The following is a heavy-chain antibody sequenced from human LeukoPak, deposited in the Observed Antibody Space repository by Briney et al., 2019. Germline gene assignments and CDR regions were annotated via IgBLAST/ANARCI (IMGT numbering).Heavy chain of an antibody. D-gene: IGHD6-19*01. J-gene: IGHJ4*02. Sequence: ASVKVSCKASGGTFSSYAISWVRQAPGQGLEWMGWISAYNGNTNYAQKVQGRVTMTTDTSTSTAYMELRSLRSDDTAVYYCAREADYSSGWSNFDYWGQGTLVTVSS. CDR1: GGTFSSYA. V-gene: IGHV1-18*01. CDR3: AREADYSSGWSNFDY. CDR2: ISAYNGNT.